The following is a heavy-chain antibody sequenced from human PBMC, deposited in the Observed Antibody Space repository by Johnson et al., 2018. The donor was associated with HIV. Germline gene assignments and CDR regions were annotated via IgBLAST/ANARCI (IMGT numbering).Heavy chain of an antibody. D-gene: IGHD1-26*01. J-gene: IGHJ3*02. CDR3: AKESKWESRTPHAFDM. CDR2: IYWNGVRT. CDR1: GFTFDDYG. V-gene: IGHV3-20*04. Sequence: VRLVESGGGVVRPGGSLRLSCAASGFTFDDYGMTWVRQAPGKGLEWVSGIYWNGVRTTYADSVKGRFTISRDNAKNSLYLQMKSLRPEDTAVYYCAKESKWESRTPHAFDMWGQGTMVTVSS.